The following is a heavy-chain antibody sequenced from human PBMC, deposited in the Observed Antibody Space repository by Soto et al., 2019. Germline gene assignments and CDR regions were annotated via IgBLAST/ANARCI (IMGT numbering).Heavy chain of an antibody. CDR3: ARVISRRPDVLRYFEWLGNYGMDV. D-gene: IGHD3-9*01. CDR1: GYTFTSYD. Sequence: QVQLVQSGAEVKKPGASVKVSCKASGYTFTSYDINWVRQATGQGLEWMGWMNPNSGNTGYAQKFQGRVTMTRNTYISTYYMDLRSLRSEDTAVYYWARVISRRPDVLRYFEWLGNYGMDVWGQGTTVTVSS. J-gene: IGHJ6*02. CDR2: MNPNSGNT. V-gene: IGHV1-8*01.